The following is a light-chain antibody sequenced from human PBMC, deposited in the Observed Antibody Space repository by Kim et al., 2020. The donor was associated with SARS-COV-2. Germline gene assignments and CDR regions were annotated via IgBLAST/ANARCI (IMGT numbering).Light chain of an antibody. CDR2: RNN. J-gene: IGLJ3*02. CDR3: SAWDSSLSVWV. CDR1: SNNVGNEG. V-gene: IGLV10-54*01. Sequence: LTQPPSVSKDLRQTATLTCTGNSNNVGNEGAAWLQQHQGHPPKLVSYRNNNRPSGISERLSASRSGNTASLTITGLQTEDEADYYCSAWDSSLSVWVFGGGTKLTVL.